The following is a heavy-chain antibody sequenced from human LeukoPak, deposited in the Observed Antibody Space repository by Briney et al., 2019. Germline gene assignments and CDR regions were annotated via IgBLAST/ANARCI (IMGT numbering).Heavy chain of an antibody. CDR3: ARAYCSSTNCYYRY. CDR1: GFTFRSYT. D-gene: IGHD2-2*01. V-gene: IGHV3-64*02. J-gene: IGHJ4*02. CDR2: ISCDGGST. Sequence: PGGSLRLSCAASGFTFRSYTMHWVRQAPGKGLEYVSGISCDGGSTYFADSVKGRFTISRDNSKNTLYLQMGSLRVEDMAVYYCARAYCSSTNCYYRYWGQGTLVTVSS.